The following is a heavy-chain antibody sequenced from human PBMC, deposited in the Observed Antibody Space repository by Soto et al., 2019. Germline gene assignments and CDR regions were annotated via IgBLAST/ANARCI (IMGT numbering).Heavy chain of an antibody. CDR2: INSDGSST. Sequence: GGSLRLSCAASGFTFSSYWMHWVRQAPGKGLVWVSRINSDGSSTSYADSVKGRFTISRDNAKNSLYLQMNSLRAEDTALYYCARAYSGSGSYYYYYGMDVWGQGTTVTVSS. D-gene: IGHD3-10*01. CDR3: ARAYSGSGSYYYYYGMDV. V-gene: IGHV3-74*01. CDR1: GFTFSSYW. J-gene: IGHJ6*02.